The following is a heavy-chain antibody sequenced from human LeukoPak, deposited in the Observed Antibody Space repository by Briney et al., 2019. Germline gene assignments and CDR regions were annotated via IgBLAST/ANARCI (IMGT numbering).Heavy chain of an antibody. CDR1: GFTVSSNY. V-gene: IGHV3-53*01. Sequence: AGGSLRLSCAASGFTVSSNYMSWVRQAPGKGLEWVSVIYSGGSTYYVDSVKGRFTISRDNSKNTLYLQMNSLRAEDTAVYYCARWGAGSRGYYYYGMDVWGQGTTVTVSS. D-gene: IGHD6-13*01. J-gene: IGHJ6*02. CDR3: ARWGAGSRGYYYYGMDV. CDR2: IYSGGST.